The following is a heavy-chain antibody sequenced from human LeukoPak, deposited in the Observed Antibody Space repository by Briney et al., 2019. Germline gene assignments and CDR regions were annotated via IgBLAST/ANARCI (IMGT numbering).Heavy chain of an antibody. CDR1: GFTFSSYA. D-gene: IGHD5-18*01. V-gene: IGHV3-30-3*01. CDR2: ISYDGSNK. Sequence: GGSLRLSCAASGFTFSSYAMHWVRQAPGKGLEWVAVISYDGSNKYYADSVKGRFTISRDNSKNTLYLQMNSLRAEDTAVYYCARVEGYSYGYDYWGQGTLVTVSS. CDR3: ARVEGYSYGYDY. J-gene: IGHJ4*02.